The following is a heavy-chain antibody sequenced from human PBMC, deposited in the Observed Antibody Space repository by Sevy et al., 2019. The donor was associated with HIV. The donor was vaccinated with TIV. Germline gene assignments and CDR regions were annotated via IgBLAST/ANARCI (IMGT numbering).Heavy chain of an antibody. D-gene: IGHD2-8*02. CDR3: ARADLLVVSMGTIVPCAFDI. CDR2: IGTAGDT. Sequence: GGSLRLSCAASGFTFSSYDMHWVRQATGKGLEWVSAIGTAGDTYYPGSVKGRFTISGENAKNSLYLQMNCLRAGDTAVYYGARADLLVVSMGTIVPCAFDIWGQGTMVTVSS. V-gene: IGHV3-13*01. J-gene: IGHJ3*02. CDR1: GFTFSSYD.